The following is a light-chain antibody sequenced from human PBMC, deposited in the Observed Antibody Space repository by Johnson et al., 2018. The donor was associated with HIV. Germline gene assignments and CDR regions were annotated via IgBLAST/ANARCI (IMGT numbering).Light chain of an antibody. J-gene: IGLJ1*01. CDR2: ENN. CDR3: GTWDSSLSSNV. V-gene: IGLV1-51*02. CDR1: NSNIGNNY. Sequence: QSVLTQSPSVSAAPGQKVTISCSGSNSNIGNNYVSWFQQLPGTAPKLLIYENNKRPSGIPDRFSGSKSGTSATLGITGLQTGDAADYYCGTWDSSLSSNVFGTGTKVTVL.